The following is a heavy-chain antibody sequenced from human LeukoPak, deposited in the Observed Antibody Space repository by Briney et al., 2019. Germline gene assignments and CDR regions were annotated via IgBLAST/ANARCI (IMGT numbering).Heavy chain of an antibody. CDR1: GFTFDDYS. D-gene: IGHD3-16*01. CDR2: ISWDGDST. Sequence: PGGSLRLSCAASGFTFDDYSMSWVRQAPGKGLEWVSLISWDGDSTYYAGSVKGRFTISRDNSKNSLYLQMNSLRTEDTALYYCAKDTNGGAFDYWGQGTLVTVSS. J-gene: IGHJ4*02. V-gene: IGHV3-43*01. CDR3: AKDTNGGAFDY.